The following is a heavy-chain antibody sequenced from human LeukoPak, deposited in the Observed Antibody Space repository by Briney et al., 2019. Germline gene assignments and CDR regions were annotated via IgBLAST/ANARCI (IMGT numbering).Heavy chain of an antibody. Sequence: SVTVSCKSSGGTFSSYAISWVRQAPGQGLEWMGGIMPIFGTANYAQKFQGRVTITADESTSTAYMELSSLRSEDTAMYYCARAGGPHDYGDPLYYYYGMDVWGQGTTVTVSS. CDR2: IMPIFGTA. V-gene: IGHV1-69*13. CDR1: GGTFSSYA. CDR3: ARAGGPHDYGDPLYYYYGMDV. D-gene: IGHD4-17*01. J-gene: IGHJ6*02.